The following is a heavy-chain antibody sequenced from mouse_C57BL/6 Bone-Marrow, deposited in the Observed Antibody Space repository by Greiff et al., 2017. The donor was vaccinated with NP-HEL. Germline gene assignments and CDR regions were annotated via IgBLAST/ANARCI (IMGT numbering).Heavy chain of an antibody. J-gene: IGHJ1*03. CDR3: ANWYFDV. CDR1: GYTFTDYY. CDR2: INPYNGGT. Sequence: EVQLQQSGPVLVKPGASVKMSCKASGYTFTDYYMNWVKQSHGKSLEWIGVINPYNGGTSYNQKFKSKATLTVDKSSSTAYMQLSSLTSEDSAVYYCANWYFDVWGTGTTVTVSS. V-gene: IGHV1-19*01.